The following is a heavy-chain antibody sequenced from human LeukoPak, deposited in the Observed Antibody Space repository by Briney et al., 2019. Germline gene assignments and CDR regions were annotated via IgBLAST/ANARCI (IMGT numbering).Heavy chain of an antibody. CDR3: ARDRGVAGGNAFDI. Sequence: SETLSLTCTVSGGSVSSYYWSWIRQPAGKGLEWIGRVYTSGSTNYNPSLKSRVTMSVDTSKDQFSLKLSSVTAADTAVYYCARDRGVAGGNAFDIRGQGTMVTVSS. CDR1: GGSVSSYY. V-gene: IGHV4-4*07. CDR2: VYTSGST. D-gene: IGHD6-19*01. J-gene: IGHJ3*02.